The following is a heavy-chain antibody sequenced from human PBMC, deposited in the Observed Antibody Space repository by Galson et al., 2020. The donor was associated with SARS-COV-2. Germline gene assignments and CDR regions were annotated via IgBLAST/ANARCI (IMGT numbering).Heavy chain of an antibody. Sequence: TGGSLRLSCAASGFTFSSYGMPWVRQAPGKGLEWVAVIWYDGSNKYYADSVKGRLTIYRDNSKNTLYLQMNSLRAEETAVYYCARDPAEVDSGWYWSFDYWGQGTLVTVSS. CDR1: GFTFSSYG. J-gene: IGHJ4*02. D-gene: IGHD6-19*01. CDR3: ARDPAEVDSGWYWSFDY. V-gene: IGHV3-33*01. CDR2: IWYDGSNK.